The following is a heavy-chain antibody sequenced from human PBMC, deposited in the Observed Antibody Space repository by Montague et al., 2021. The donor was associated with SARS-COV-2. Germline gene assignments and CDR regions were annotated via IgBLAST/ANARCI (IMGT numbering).Heavy chain of an antibody. Sequence: SETLSLTCAVYGGSFSGYYWSWIRQPPGKGLEWIGEINHSGSTNYNPSLQSRLTISGDRTKNQFSLELRSVTAADTAVYYCVRVTGLILTDPFDYWGQGNLVTVSS. CDR1: GGSFSGYY. J-gene: IGHJ4*02. CDR2: INHSGST. D-gene: IGHD3-9*01. V-gene: IGHV4-34*01. CDR3: VRVTGLILTDPFDY.